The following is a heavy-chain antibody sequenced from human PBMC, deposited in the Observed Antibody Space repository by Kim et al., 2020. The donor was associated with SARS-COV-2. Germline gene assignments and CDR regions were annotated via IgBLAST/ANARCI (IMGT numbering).Heavy chain of an antibody. V-gene: IGHV3-15*01. Sequence: PVKGRFTISRDDSKNTLYLQMNSLKTEDTAVYYCTTDANVLLWFGEEFDYWGQGTLVTVSS. D-gene: IGHD3-10*01. J-gene: IGHJ4*02. CDR3: TTDANVLLWFGEEFDY.